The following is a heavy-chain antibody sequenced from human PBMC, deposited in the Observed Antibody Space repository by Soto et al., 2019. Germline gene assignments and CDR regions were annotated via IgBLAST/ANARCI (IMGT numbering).Heavy chain of an antibody. D-gene: IGHD6-13*01. CDR3: ARGIAAAGLRYYYYGMGV. CDR2: IYHSGST. V-gene: IGHV4-4*02. J-gene: IGHJ6*02. Sequence: PSETLSLTCPFSGCSISSSNWLRWVRQPPGKGLEWIGEIYHSGSTNYNPSLKSRVTRSVDKSKNHLSLKMSSVTPADTAVYYCARGIAAAGLRYYYYGMGVVAQGTHVAVSS. CDR1: GCSISSSNW.